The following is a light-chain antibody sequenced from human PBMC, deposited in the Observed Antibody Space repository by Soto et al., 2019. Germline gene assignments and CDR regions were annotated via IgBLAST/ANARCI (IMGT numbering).Light chain of an antibody. V-gene: IGKV3-20*01. Sequence: EIVLTQSPGTLSLSPGERVTLSYRASQSVSSTYLAWYQQKPGQAPRLLIYGASSRATGIPDRFSGSGSGTDFTLTISRLEPEDFAVYSCQQYGSLPYTFGQGTKLEIK. CDR3: QQYGSLPYT. CDR2: GAS. J-gene: IGKJ2*01. CDR1: QSVSSTY.